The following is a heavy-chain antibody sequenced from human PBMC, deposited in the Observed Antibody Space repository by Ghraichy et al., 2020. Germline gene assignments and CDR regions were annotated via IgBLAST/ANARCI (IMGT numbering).Heavy chain of an antibody. CDR3: ATVRGYDISPGAFDI. D-gene: IGHD3-9*01. V-gene: IGHV1-24*01. Sequence: ASVKVSCKVSGYTLTELSMHWVRQAPGKGLEWMGGFDPEDGETIYAQKFQGRVTMTEDTSTDTAYMELSSLRSEDTAVYYCATVRGYDISPGAFDIWGQGTMVTVSS. CDR1: GYTLTELS. CDR2: FDPEDGET. J-gene: IGHJ3*02.